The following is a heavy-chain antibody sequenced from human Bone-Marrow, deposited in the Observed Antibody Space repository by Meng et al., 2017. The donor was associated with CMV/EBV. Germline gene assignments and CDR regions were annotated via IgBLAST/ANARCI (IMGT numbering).Heavy chain of an antibody. CDR3: AKAPQDYGGNSKLNFQH. V-gene: IGHV6-1*01. D-gene: IGHD4-23*01. Sequence: SETLSLTCAISGDSVSSNSAAWNWIRQSPSRGLEWLGRTYYRSKWYNDYAVSVKSRITINPDTSKNQFSLQLNSVTPEDTAVDYCAKAPQDYGGNSKLNFQHWGQGTLVTVSS. CDR2: TYYRSKWYN. CDR1: GDSVSSNSAA. J-gene: IGHJ1*01.